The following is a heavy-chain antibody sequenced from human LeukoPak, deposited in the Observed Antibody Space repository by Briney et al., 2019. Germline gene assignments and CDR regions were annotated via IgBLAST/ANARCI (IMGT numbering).Heavy chain of an antibody. CDR1: GFTFSSYS. CDR2: ISSSSSYI. D-gene: IGHD2-2*01. Sequence: SGGSLRLSCAASGFTFSSYSMNWVRQAPGKGLEWVSSISSSSSYIYYADSVKGRFTISRDNAKNSLYLQMNSLRAEDTAVYYCARDRAPGVPAAMSVGDGYFDHWGQGTLVTVSS. V-gene: IGHV3-21*01. CDR3: ARDRAPGVPAAMSVGDGYFDH. J-gene: IGHJ4*02.